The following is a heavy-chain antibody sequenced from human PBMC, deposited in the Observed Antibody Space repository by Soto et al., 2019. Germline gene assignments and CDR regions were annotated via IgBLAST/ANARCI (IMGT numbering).Heavy chain of an antibody. D-gene: IGHD2-2*02. CDR1: GYAFTKYI. CDR3: ARAANCSSSTGCYSQWFAP. J-gene: IGHJ5*02. V-gene: IGHV1-3*04. CDR2: INTDNGST. Sequence: GXSVKVSCKASGYAFTKYITHWVRQAPGQRPEWMGWINTDNGSTRYSQKFQGRVTIVRDISATTAYMELGSLRSDDTAVYYCARAANCSSSTGCYSQWFAPWGQGTLVTVSS.